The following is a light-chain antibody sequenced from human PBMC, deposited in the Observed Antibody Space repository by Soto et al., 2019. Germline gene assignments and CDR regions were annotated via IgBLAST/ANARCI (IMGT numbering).Light chain of an antibody. CDR2: ATS. Sequence: DIQMTQSPSSLSASVGDRVTITCRASQGINHYLAWFQQKPGKVPKLLIYATSTLQSEVPSRFSRSGFGTDFTLTISSLQPEDVATYYCQKHNSAPLFFGPGTKVEIK. CDR3: QKHNSAPLF. V-gene: IGKV1-27*01. CDR1: QGINHY. J-gene: IGKJ3*01.